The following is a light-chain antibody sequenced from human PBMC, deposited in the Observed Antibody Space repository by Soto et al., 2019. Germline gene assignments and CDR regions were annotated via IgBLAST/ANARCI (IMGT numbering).Light chain of an antibody. CDR1: SSDVGGYNY. Sequence: QSALTQPASVSGSPGQSITISCSGTSSDVGGYNYVSWYQQHPGNAPKLLIYDVINRPSGISRRFSGSKSGNTASLTISGLQAADEADYFCCSYTSTTALVVFGGGTKLTVL. CDR2: DVI. V-gene: IGLV2-14*01. CDR3: CSYTSTTALVV. J-gene: IGLJ2*01.